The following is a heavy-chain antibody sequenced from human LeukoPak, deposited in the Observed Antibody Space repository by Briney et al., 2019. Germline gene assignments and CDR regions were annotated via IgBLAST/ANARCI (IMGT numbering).Heavy chain of an antibody. CDR3: ARERKDYGSGSYYTDY. V-gene: IGHV3-53*01. CDR1: GFTVRSNY. CDR2: IYSGGST. D-gene: IGHD3-10*01. Sequence: GGSLRLSCAASGFTVRSNYMSWVRQAPRKGLEWVSVIYSGGSTYYANSVKGRFTISRDNSKNTLYLQMNSLRAEDTAVYYCARERKDYGSGSYYTDYWGQGTLVTVSS. J-gene: IGHJ4*02.